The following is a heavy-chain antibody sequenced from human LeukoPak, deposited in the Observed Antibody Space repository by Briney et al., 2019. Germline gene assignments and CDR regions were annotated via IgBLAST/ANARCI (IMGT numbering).Heavy chain of an antibody. D-gene: IGHD1-1*01. V-gene: IGHV3-49*04. Sequence: QSLRLSCTTSGFAFDNFATSWVRQPAGKGQEWVGFIRRRAYGGAAEYAASVKGRFIISRDDSKGIAYLQRNSLKAEDTAVYYCSRNDLVDFDYWGQGSRVIVSP. J-gene: IGHJ4*02. CDR1: GFAFDNFA. CDR2: IRRRAYGGAA. CDR3: SRNDLVDFDY.